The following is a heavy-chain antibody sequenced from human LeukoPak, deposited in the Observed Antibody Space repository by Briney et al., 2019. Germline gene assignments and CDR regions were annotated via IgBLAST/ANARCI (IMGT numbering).Heavy chain of an antibody. CDR1: GFIFSSYA. Sequence: PGKSLRLSCAASGFIFSSYAMHWVRQAPGKRLEYVSAMSVITGRTFYADSVEGRFTISRDNSGNTLYLQMTSLRPEDTAVYYCVKPARGSGIQYGFDSWGQGTLVTVSS. V-gene: IGHV3-64D*06. D-gene: IGHD3-10*01. J-gene: IGHJ4*02. CDR2: MSVITGRT. CDR3: VKPARGSGIQYGFDS.